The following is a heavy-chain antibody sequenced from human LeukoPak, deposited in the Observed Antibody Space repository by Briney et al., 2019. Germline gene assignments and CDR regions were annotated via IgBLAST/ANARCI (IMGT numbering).Heavy chain of an antibody. D-gene: IGHD4-23*01. CDR3: AKGGILRWSAFDY. CDR2: ISGSGGST. CDR1: GFTFSIYA. Sequence: GGSLRLSCAASGFTFSIYAMSWVRQAPGKGLEWVSAISGSGGSTYYADSVKGRFTISRDNSKNTLYLQMNSLRAEDTAVYYCAKGGILRWSAFDYWGQGTLVTVSS. V-gene: IGHV3-23*01. J-gene: IGHJ4*02.